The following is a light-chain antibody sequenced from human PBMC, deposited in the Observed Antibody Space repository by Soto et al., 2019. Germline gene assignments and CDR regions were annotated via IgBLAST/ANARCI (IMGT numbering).Light chain of an antibody. J-gene: IGLJ1*01. Sequence: QSALTQPPSASGSPGQSVTISCTGTSSDVGGYNYVSWYQQHPGKAPKLMIYEINKRPSGVPDRFSGSKSGSTASLTVSGLQAEDEADYYCSSFPGSGTVFGTGTKLTVL. CDR2: EIN. V-gene: IGLV2-8*01. CDR3: SSFPGSGTV. CDR1: SSDVGGYNY.